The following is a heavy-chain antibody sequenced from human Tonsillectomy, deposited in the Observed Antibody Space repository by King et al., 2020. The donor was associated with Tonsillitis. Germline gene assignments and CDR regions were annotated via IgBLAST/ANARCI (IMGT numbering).Heavy chain of an antibody. CDR3: AKDDNFGDLWSGYFDY. D-gene: IGHD3-3*01. Sequence: QLVQSGGGVVQPGRSLRLSCAASGFSFNNYALHWVRQAPGKGLEWVAVISNDGSNKYYADSVKGRFTISRDNSKNTVYVLMNSLRAEDTAVYYWAKDDNFGDLWSGYFDYWGQGTLVTVSS. V-gene: IGHV3-30-3*01. J-gene: IGHJ4*02. CDR2: ISNDGSNK. CDR1: GFSFNNYA.